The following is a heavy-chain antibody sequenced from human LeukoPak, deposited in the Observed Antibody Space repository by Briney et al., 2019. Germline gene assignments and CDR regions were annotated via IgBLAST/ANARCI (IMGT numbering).Heavy chain of an antibody. Sequence: GESLKISCKGSGYSFTSYWIGWVRQMPGKGLEWMGIIYPGDSDTRYSPSFQGQVTISADKSISTAYLQWSSLKASDTAMYYCARIAATRIAAEDYYYYYMDVWGKGTTVTVSS. V-gene: IGHV5-51*01. CDR3: ARIAATRIAAEDYYYYYMDV. D-gene: IGHD6-13*01. CDR2: IYPGDSDT. J-gene: IGHJ6*03. CDR1: GYSFTSYW.